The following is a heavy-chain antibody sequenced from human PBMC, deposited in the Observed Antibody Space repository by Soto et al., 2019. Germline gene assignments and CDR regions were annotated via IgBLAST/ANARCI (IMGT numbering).Heavy chain of an antibody. V-gene: IGHV3-53*01. D-gene: IGHD2-2*01. Sequence: GGSLRLSCAASGFTVSSNYMSWVRQAPGKGLEWVSVIYSGGSTYYADSVKGRFTISRDNSKNTLYLQMNSLRAEDTAVYYCARAAPAANWFDPWGQGTLVTVSS. CDR3: ARAAPAANWFDP. CDR1: GFTVSSNY. CDR2: IYSGGST. J-gene: IGHJ5*02.